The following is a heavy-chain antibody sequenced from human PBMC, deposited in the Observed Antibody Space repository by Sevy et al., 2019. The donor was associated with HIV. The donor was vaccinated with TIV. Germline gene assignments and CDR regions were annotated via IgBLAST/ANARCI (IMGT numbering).Heavy chain of an antibody. Sequence: GGSLRLSCAASGFAFYEYSMSWIRQAPGKGLEWVATLSFGCGKINYADSVKGRFTISRDNSKNSFYLQMDKLRVEDTALYYCAREGSSRPHDYWGQGTRVTVSS. CDR1: GFAFYEYS. D-gene: IGHD3-10*01. V-gene: IGHV3-23*01. J-gene: IGHJ4*02. CDR3: AREGSSRPHDY. CDR2: LSFGCGKI.